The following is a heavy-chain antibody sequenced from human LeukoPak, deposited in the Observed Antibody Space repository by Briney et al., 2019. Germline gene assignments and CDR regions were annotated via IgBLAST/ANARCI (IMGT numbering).Heavy chain of an antibody. CDR1: GFTVSSNS. V-gene: IGHV3-7*01. D-gene: IGHD5-18*01. CDR3: ARDLSGVAGYTCGRGIDY. CDR2: IKKDGSEK. Sequence: PGGSLRLSCTVSGFTVSSNSMSWVRQAPGKGLEWVANIKKDGSEKYYVDSVKGRFTTSRDNAKTSLYLQMNSLRAEDTAVYYCARDLSGVAGYTCGRGIDYWGQGTLVTVSS. J-gene: IGHJ4*02.